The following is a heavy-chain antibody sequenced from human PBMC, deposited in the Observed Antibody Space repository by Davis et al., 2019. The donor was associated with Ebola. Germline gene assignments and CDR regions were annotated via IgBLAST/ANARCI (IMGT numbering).Heavy chain of an antibody. V-gene: IGHV3-33*01. J-gene: IGHJ6*02. D-gene: IGHD6-13*01. CDR2: IWYDGSNK. Sequence: GESLKISCAASGFTFSSYGMHWVRQAPGKGLEWVAVIWYDGSNKYYADSVKGRFTISRDNSKNTLYLQMNSLRAEDTAVYYCARVGSRWYWDYYYYGMDVWGQGTTVTVSS. CDR1: GFTFSSYG. CDR3: ARVGSRWYWDYYYYGMDV.